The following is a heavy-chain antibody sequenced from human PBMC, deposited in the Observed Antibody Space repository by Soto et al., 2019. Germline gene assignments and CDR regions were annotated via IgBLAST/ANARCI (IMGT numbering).Heavy chain of an antibody. CDR3: ARELGGIRQRVPTGGIWFDP. J-gene: IGHJ5*02. V-gene: IGHV4-59*01. CDR2: IYYSGST. D-gene: IGHD6-6*01. Sequence: PSETLSLTCTVSGGSISSYYWSWIRQPPGKGLEWIGYIYYSGSTNYNPSLKSRVTISVDTSKNQFSLKLSSVTAADTAVYYCARELGGIRQRVPTGGIWFDPCGQGTLVTVSS. CDR1: GGSISSYY.